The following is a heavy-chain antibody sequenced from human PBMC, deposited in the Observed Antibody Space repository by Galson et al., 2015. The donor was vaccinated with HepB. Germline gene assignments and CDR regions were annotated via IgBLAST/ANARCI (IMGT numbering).Heavy chain of an antibody. Sequence: ETLSLTCAVYGGSFSGYYWSWIRQPPGKGLEWIGEINHSGSTNYNPSLKSRVTISVDTSKNQFSLKLSSVTAADTAVYYCARGGSNIVAKAVAATDPFDYWGQGTLVTVSS. D-gene: IGHD5-12*01. J-gene: IGHJ4*02. CDR2: INHSGST. V-gene: IGHV4-34*01. CDR3: ARGGSNIVAKAVAATDPFDY. CDR1: GGSFSGYY.